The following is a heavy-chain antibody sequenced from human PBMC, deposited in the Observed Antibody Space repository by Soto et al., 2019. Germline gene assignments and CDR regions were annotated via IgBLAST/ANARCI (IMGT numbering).Heavy chain of an antibody. CDR3: AGPVDTAMASGYFDL. Sequence: PGESLKISCNGSGYSFTSYWIGWVRQMPGKGLEWMGIIYPGDSDTRYSPSFQGQVTISADKSISTAYLQWSSLKASDTAMYYCAGPVDTAMASGYFDLWGRGTLVTVSS. J-gene: IGHJ2*01. CDR1: GYSFTSYW. CDR2: IYPGDSDT. V-gene: IGHV5-51*01. D-gene: IGHD5-18*01.